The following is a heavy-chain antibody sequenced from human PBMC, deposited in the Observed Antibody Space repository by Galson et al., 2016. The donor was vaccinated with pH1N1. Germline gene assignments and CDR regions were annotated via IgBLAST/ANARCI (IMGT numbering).Heavy chain of an antibody. D-gene: IGHD1-14*01. CDR3: AKAGSGQLRMAFHL. CDR1: GFTFTSYA. V-gene: IGHV3-23*01. Sequence: SLRLSCAASGFTFTSYAMTWVRLAPGKGLEGVSSISGSGSGTFSADPVKGRFTISRDNSNNTLHLQMNNLRVDDTAVYYCAKAGSGQLRMAFHLWGQGTTVIVSS. J-gene: IGHJ3*01. CDR2: ISGSGSGT.